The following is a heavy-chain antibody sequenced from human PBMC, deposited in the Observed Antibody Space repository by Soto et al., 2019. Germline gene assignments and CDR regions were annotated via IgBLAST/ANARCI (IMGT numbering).Heavy chain of an antibody. Sequence: PSETLALTCTVSGASISGFYWSWIRKSAGKGLEWIGRIYATGTTDYNPSLKSRVMMSVDTSKKQFSLKLRSVTAADTAVYYFGFYGSKTFRDWFDLWGQGISVTVSS. J-gene: IGHJ5*02. V-gene: IGHV4-4*07. CDR3: GFYGSKTFRDWFDL. D-gene: IGHD3-10*01. CDR2: IYATGTT. CDR1: GASISGFY.